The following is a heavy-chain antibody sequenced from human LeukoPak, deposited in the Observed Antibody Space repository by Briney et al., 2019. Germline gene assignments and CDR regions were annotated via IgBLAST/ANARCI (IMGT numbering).Heavy chain of an antibody. V-gene: IGHV3-30-3*01. CDR1: GFTFSKYA. J-gene: IGHJ4*02. Sequence: GGSLRLSCAASGFTFSKYAMNWVRQAPGKGLEWVAVISYDGSNKNYADSVKGRFTISRDNSKNTLYLQMNSLRAEDTAVYYCARDQELYYFDYWGQGTLVTVSS. CDR2: ISYDGSNK. CDR3: ARDQELYYFDY. D-gene: IGHD1-1*01.